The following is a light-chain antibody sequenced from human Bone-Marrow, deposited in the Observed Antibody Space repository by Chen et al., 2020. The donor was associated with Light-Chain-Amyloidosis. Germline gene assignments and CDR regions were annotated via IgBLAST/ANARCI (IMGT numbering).Light chain of an antibody. CDR3: LFSYNGTWV. CDR1: TGTVTSGHY. V-gene: IGLV7-46*01. Sequence: QAVVTQEPSLTVSPGGTVTLTCGSSTGTVTSGHYPYWFQQKPGQAPRTLIYNTNNKHSCTPARFSGSLLGGKAALTLSGAQPEDEAEYFCLFSYNGTWVFGGGTELTVL. CDR2: NTN. J-gene: IGLJ3*02.